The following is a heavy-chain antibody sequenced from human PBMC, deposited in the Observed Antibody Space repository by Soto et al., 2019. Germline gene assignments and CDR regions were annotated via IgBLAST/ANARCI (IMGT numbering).Heavy chain of an antibody. CDR2: IWYDGSNK. D-gene: IGHD3-10*01. V-gene: IGHV3-33*01. Sequence: GGSLRLSCAASGFTFSSYGMHWVRQAPGKGLEWVAVIWYDGSNKNYADSVKGRFTISRDNSKNTLYLQMNSLRAEDTAVYYCARGSTQDYGSGSSWFDPWGQGTLVTVSS. CDR1: GFTFSSYG. CDR3: ARGSTQDYGSGSSWFDP. J-gene: IGHJ5*02.